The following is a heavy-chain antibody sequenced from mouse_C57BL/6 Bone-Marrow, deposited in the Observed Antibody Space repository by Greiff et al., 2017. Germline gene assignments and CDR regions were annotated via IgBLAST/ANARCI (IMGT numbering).Heavy chain of an antibody. D-gene: IGHD4-1*01. CDR3: ARIGIYYFDY. CDR1: GYAFSSSW. CDR2: IYPGDGDT. Sequence: VQLQQSGPELVKPGASVKISCKASGYAFSSSWMNWVKQRPGKGLEWIGRIYPGDGDTNYNGKFKGKATLTADKSSSTAYMQLSSLTSEDSAVYFCARIGIYYFDYWGQGTTLTVSS. V-gene: IGHV1-82*01. J-gene: IGHJ2*01.